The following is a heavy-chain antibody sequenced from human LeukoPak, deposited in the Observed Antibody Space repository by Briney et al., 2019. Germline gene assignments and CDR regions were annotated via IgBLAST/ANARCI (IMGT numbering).Heavy chain of an antibody. CDR3: ARVKYCSAGSCYAAFDI. V-gene: IGHV3-33*01. D-gene: IGHD2-15*01. J-gene: IGHJ3*02. Sequence: GGSLRLSCAASGFTFSSYGMHWVRQAPGKGLEWVAVIWYDGSNKYYADSVKGRFTISRDNSKNTLYLQMNSLRAEDTAVYYCARVKYCSAGSCYAAFDIWGQGTMVTVSS. CDR1: GFTFSSYG. CDR2: IWYDGSNK.